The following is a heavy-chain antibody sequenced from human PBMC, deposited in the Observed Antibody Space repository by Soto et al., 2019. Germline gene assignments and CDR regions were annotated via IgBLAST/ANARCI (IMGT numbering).Heavy chain of an antibody. CDR1: GFTFSNYA. CDR3: AKTQGGGSSWYLYYGMDV. D-gene: IGHD6-13*01. CDR2: ISGSGGTT. J-gene: IGHJ6*02. V-gene: IGHV3-23*01. Sequence: PGGSLRLSCATSGFTFSNYAMNWVRQAPGKGLEWLSDISGSGGTTNYADSVKGRFTISRDNSKNTLYLQMNGLRAEDAAVYYCAKTQGGGSSWYLYYGMDVWGQGTTVTVSS.